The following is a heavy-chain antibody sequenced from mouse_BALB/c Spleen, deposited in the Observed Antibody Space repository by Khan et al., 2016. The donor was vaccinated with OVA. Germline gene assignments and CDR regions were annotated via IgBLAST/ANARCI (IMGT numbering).Heavy chain of an antibody. V-gene: IGHV1S135*01. CDR3: TRHGYVAWFTY. CDR1: GYSFTTYY. Sequence: IQLVQSGPELMKPGASVKISCKASGYSFTTYYIHWMMQSHGKSLEWIGYIDPFSGGTTYNQKFKGKATLTVDRSSSPAYIHLSNLTSEDSAVYYCTRHGYVAWFTYWGQGTLVTVSS. CDR2: IDPFSGGT. D-gene: IGHD2-2*01. J-gene: IGHJ3*01.